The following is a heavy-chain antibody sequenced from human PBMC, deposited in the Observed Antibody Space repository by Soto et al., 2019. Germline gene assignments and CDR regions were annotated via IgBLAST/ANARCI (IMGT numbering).Heavy chain of an antibody. Sequence: QVQLVESGGGVVQPGRSLRLSCAASGFTFSSYDMHWVRQAPGKGLEWVAVISYDGSNKYYADSVKGRFTISRDNSKNRRYLQMISLRAEDTAVYYCAKEYSGYDPFDYWGKGTLVTVSS. V-gene: IGHV3-30*18. CDR1: GFTFSSYD. CDR3: AKEYSGYDPFDY. CDR2: ISYDGSNK. J-gene: IGHJ4*02. D-gene: IGHD5-12*01.